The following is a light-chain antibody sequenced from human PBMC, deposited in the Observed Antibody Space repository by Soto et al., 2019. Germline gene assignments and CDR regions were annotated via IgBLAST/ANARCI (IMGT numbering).Light chain of an antibody. CDR2: GAS. CDR1: QSVNSN. J-gene: IGKJ1*01. V-gene: IGKV3-15*01. CDR3: QQYNNWPPGT. Sequence: EIIVTQSPATLSVSPGERASLSCRASQSVNSNLAWYQQKPGQAPRLLIYGASTRATGIPARFSGSGSGTEFTLTISSLQSEDFVIYYCQQYNNWPPGTFGQGTKVEIK.